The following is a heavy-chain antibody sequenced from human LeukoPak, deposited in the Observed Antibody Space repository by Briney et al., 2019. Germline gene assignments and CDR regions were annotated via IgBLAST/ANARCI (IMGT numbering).Heavy chain of an antibody. CDR3: ARAFRARYFDL. CDR1: GGSISGTYYY. J-gene: IGHJ2*01. CDR2: VYYSGST. V-gene: IGHV4-39*01. Sequence: PSETLSLTCTVSGGSISGTYYYWGWIRQPPGKGLEWIGSVYYSGSTYYNPSLKGRVTISVDTSKNQFSLKLSSVTAADTAVYYCARAFRARYFDLWGRGTLVTVSS. D-gene: IGHD2/OR15-2a*01.